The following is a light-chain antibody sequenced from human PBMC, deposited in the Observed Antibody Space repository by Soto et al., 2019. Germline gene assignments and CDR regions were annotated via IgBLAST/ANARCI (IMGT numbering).Light chain of an antibody. V-gene: IGKV3-11*01. CDR3: QQRNTWPPIFT. J-gene: IGKJ3*01. CDR1: QSVGSY. CDR2: DVS. Sequence: EIVLTQSPATLSLSPGEKATLSCRASQSVGSYLAWYQQKPGQAPRLLIYDVSKRATGIPARFSGSGSGTDFTLTIISLEPEDFAVYYCQQRNTWPPIFTFGPGTKVDIK.